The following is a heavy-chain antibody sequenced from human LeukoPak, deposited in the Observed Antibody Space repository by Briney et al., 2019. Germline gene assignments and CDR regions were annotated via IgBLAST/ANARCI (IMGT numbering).Heavy chain of an antibody. J-gene: IGHJ6*02. D-gene: IGHD5-18*01. CDR1: GGTFSSYA. CDR3: ARNRGYSYGYYYYYGMDV. Sequence: SVKVSCKASGGTFSSYAISWVRQAPGQGLEWMGGIIPIFGTANYAQKFQGRVTITADESTSTAYMELSSLRSEDTAVYYCARNRGYSYGYYYYYGMDVWGQGTLVTVSS. CDR2: IIPIFGTA. V-gene: IGHV1-69*13.